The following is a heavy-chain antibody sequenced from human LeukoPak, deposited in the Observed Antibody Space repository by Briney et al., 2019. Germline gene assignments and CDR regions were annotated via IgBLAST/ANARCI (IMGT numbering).Heavy chain of an antibody. D-gene: IGHD3/OR15-3a*01. V-gene: IGHV4-61*02. Sequence: SETLSLTCTVSGGSISSGMFYWSWIRQSAGKGLEYLGRIYTSGGTMYTPSLKSRLTISRDTSKNEISLNLRSVTAADTAVYYCARGGRVEGAFDIWGQGTMVTVSS. CDR1: GGSISSGMFY. CDR3: ARGGRVEGAFDI. J-gene: IGHJ3*02. CDR2: IYTSGGT.